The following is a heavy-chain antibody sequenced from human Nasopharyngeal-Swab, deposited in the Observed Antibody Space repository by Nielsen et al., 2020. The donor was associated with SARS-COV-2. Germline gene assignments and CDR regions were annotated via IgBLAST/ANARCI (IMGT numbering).Heavy chain of an antibody. J-gene: IGHJ6*02. V-gene: IGHV5-51*01. CDR1: GYSFTSYW. D-gene: IGHD6-19*01. Sequence: GESLKISCKTSGYSFTSYWIGWVRQMSGKGLEWMGIIYPGDSETRYSPSFQGQVTISADKSNSTAYLQLSSLKASDTAMYYCASVYSSGWYYGMDVWGQGTTVTVSS. CDR3: ASVYSSGWYYGMDV. CDR2: IYPGDSET.